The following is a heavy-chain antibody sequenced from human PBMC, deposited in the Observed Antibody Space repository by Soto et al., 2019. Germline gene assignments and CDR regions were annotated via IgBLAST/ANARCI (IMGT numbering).Heavy chain of an antibody. CDR2: ISAHNGNT. CDR3: ARGRYGAY. D-gene: IGHD3-10*01. J-gene: IGHJ4*02. V-gene: IGHV1-18*01. CDR1: GYAFTTYG. Sequence: QVHLVQSGAEVKKPGASVKVSCKGSGYAFTTYGITWVRQAPGQGLEWMGWISAHNGNTNYAQKLQGRVTVTRDTSTSTAYMELRSLRSHDTAVYYCARGRYGAYWGQGALVTVSS.